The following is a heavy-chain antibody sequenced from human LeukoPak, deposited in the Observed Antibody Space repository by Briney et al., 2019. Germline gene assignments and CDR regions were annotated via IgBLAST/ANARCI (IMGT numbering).Heavy chain of an antibody. CDR1: GYTFTSYG. D-gene: IGHD2-21*02. CDR2: INSYNTNT. Sequence: ASVKVSCKASGYTFTSYGISWVRQAPGQGLEWMGWINSYNTNTNYAQKLQGRVTMTTDTSTSIAYMELRSLRSDDTAVYYCARDSPRRGGDYRLDYWGQGTLVTVSS. V-gene: IGHV1-18*01. CDR3: ARDSPRRGGDYRLDY. J-gene: IGHJ4*02.